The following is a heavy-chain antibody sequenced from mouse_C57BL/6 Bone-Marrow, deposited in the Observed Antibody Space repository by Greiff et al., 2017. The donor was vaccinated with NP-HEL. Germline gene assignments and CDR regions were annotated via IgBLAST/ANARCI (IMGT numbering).Heavy chain of an antibody. CDR1: GYAFTNYL. V-gene: IGHV1-54*01. J-gene: IGHJ3*01. CDR3: ARQAADPFAY. CDR2: INPGSGGT. Sequence: QVQLKQSGAELVRPGTSVKVSCKASGYAFTNYLIEWVKQRPGQGLEWIGVINPGSGGTNYNEKFKGKATLTADKSSSTAYMQLSSLTSEDSAVYFCARQAADPFAYWGQGTLVTVSA. D-gene: IGHD3-2*02.